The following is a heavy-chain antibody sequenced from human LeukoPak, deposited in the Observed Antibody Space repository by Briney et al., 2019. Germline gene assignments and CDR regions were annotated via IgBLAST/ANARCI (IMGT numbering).Heavy chain of an antibody. CDR2: ITSNGGAT. J-gene: IGHJ4*02. Sequence: GGSLRLSCAASGFTFSSYSMVWVRQAPGKGLEYVSGITSNGGATYYGNSVKGRFTISRDNSKDTLYLQMGSLRTEDMAVYYCARGIRWASDYWGQGTPVTVAS. CDR3: ARGIRWASDY. CDR1: GFTFSSYS. D-gene: IGHD4-23*01. V-gene: IGHV3-64*01.